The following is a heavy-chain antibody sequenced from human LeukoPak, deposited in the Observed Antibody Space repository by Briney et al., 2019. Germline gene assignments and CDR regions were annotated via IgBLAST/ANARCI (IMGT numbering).Heavy chain of an antibody. D-gene: IGHD3-16*01. CDR3: GRGGSVDY. J-gene: IGHJ4*02. Sequence: SETLSLTCSVSGYFISSGYYWGWIRQPPGKGLEWIGSIYRTGTTYYNPSLESRVTISVDTSKNQFSLKLTSLTAADTAVYYCGRGGSVDYWGQGTLVTVSS. V-gene: IGHV4-38-2*02. CDR2: IYRTGTT. CDR1: GYFISSGYY.